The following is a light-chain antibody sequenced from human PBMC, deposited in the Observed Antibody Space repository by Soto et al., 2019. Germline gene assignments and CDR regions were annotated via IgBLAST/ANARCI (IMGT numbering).Light chain of an antibody. Sequence: EIVLTQSPATLSLSPGERATLSCRASESVNNYLAWYQQKPGQAPRLPIYETSNRATGIPARFGGSGSGTDFTLTISSLEPEDFAVYYCQLRGTWPPYIFGQGTRLEIK. CDR2: ETS. CDR1: ESVNNY. J-gene: IGKJ2*01. CDR3: QLRGTWPPYI. V-gene: IGKV3-11*01.